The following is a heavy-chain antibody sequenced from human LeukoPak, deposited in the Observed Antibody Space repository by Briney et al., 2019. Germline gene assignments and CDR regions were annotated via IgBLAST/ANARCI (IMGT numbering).Heavy chain of an antibody. V-gene: IGHV3-7*01. CDR1: GFTFSSYW. CDR3: ARNGAPVVTAITPYYYHMDV. Sequence: PGGSLRLTCAASGFTFSSYWMSWVRQAPGKGLGWVANIKKDGSEKYYVDSVKGRFTISRDNAKKSLYLQMNSLRAEDTAVYYCARNGAPVVTAITPYYYHMDVWGKGTTVTVSS. J-gene: IGHJ6*03. D-gene: IGHD2-21*02. CDR2: IKKDGSEK.